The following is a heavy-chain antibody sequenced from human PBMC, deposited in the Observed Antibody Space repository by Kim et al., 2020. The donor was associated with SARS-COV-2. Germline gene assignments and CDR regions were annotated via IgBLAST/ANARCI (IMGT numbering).Heavy chain of an antibody. CDR2: INTNTGNP. D-gene: IGHD4-4*01. V-gene: IGHV7-4-1*02. CDR3: ASGGGLYSQTPYYYYYMDV. CDR1: GYTFTSYA. J-gene: IGHJ6*03. Sequence: ASVKVSCKASGYTFTSYAMNWVRQAPGQGLEWMGWINTNTGNPTYAQGFTGRFVFSLDTSVSTAYLQISSLTAEDTAVYYCASGGGLYSQTPYYYYYMDVWGKGTTVTVSS.